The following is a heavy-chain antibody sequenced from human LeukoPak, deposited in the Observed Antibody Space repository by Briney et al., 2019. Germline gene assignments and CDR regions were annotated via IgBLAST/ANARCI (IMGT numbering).Heavy chain of an antibody. D-gene: IGHD3-22*01. CDR2: INPNSGGT. CDR1: GYTFTGYY. Sequence: ASVKVSCKASGYTFTGYYLHWVRQAPGQGLEWIGWINPNSGGTKFALKFQGRVNLTRGTSINTAYMELSSLRSDETAVYYCARVWAYHDSSGYLEYFHEWGQGTLVTVSS. CDR3: ARVWAYHDSSGYLEYFHE. V-gene: IGHV1-2*02. J-gene: IGHJ1*01.